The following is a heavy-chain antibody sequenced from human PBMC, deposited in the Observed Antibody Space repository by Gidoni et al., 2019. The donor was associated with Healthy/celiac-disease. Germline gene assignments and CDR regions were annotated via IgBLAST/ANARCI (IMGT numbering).Heavy chain of an antibody. CDR2: ISSSSSYI. CDR1: GLTFSSYS. Sequence: EVQLVESGGGLVKPGGSLRLSCAASGLTFSSYSMNWVRQAPGKGLEWVSSISSSSSYIYYADSVKGRFTISRDNAKNSLYLQMNSLRAEDTAVYYCARAQDSSSSVDYWGQGTLVTVSS. J-gene: IGHJ4*02. CDR3: ARAQDSSSSVDY. V-gene: IGHV3-21*01. D-gene: IGHD6-6*01.